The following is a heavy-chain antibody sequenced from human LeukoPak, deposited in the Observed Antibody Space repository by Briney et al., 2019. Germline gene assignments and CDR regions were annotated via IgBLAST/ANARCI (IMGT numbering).Heavy chain of an antibody. CDR1: GGSISSGGYY. D-gene: IGHD2-15*01. V-gene: IGHV4-31*03. CDR3: ARSRVVAATGWFDP. Sequence: PSQTLSLTCTVSGGSISSGGYYWSWIRQHPGKGLEWIGYIYYSGSTYYNPSLKSRVTISVDTSKNQFSLKLSSVTAADMAVYYCARSRVVAATGWFDPWGQGTLVTVSS. J-gene: IGHJ5*02. CDR2: IYYSGST.